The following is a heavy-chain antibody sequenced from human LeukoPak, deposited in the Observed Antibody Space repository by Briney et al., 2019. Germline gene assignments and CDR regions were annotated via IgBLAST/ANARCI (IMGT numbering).Heavy chain of an antibody. CDR3: ARSYGDYYYYGMDV. D-gene: IGHD4-17*01. CDR1: GGSISSSSYN. V-gene: IGHV4-39*01. Sequence: SETLSLTCIVSGGSISSSSYNWGWIRQPPGKGLEWIGSIYYSGTTYYNPSLKSRLTISVDTSKNQFSLNLSSVTAADTAVYYCARSYGDYYYYGMDVWGQGTTVTVSS. J-gene: IGHJ6*02. CDR2: IYYSGTT.